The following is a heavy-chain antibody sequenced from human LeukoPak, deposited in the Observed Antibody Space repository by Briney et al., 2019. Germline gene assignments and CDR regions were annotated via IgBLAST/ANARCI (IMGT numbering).Heavy chain of an antibody. J-gene: IGHJ6*02. CDR1: GYTFTCYY. Sequence: ASVKVSCKASGYTFTCYYMHWVRQAPGQGLEWMGWINPNSGGTNYAQKFQGRVTMTRDTSISTAYMELSRLRSDDTAVYYCARERPPLDRGSYFRLRYYYGMDLWGQDTTVTVSS. CDR2: INPNSGGT. V-gene: IGHV1-2*02. D-gene: IGHD1-26*01. CDR3: ARERPPLDRGSYFRLRYYYGMDL.